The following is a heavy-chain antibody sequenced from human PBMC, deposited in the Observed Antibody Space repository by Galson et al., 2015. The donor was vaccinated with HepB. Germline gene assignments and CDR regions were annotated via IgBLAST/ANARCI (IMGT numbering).Heavy chain of an antibody. Sequence: SLRLSCAASGFTFSSYSMNWVRQAPGKGLEWVSSISSSSSYIYYADSVKGRFTISRDNAKNSLYLQMNSLRAEDTAVYYCARDSQQRPNYDFWSGYSPQYYYYYYGMDVWGQGTTVTVSS. CDR1: GFTFSSYS. V-gene: IGHV3-21*01. J-gene: IGHJ6*02. CDR2: ISSSSSYI. D-gene: IGHD3-3*01. CDR3: ARDSQQRPNYDFWSGYSPQYYYYYYGMDV.